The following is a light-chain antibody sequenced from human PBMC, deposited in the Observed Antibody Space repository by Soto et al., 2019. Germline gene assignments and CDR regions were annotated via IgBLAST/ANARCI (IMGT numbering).Light chain of an antibody. J-gene: IGKJ1*01. V-gene: IGKV1-39*01. CDR2: GAS. CDR3: QQSYNRPRT. Sequence: DIQLTQFPASLSASVGDRVTITCRASQNTRTLLNWYQQKTGKAPKLLIYGASNLKSGVPSRFSAAGSGTEFALTITNLQPEDFATYYCQQSYNRPRTFGPGAKLEI. CDR1: QNTRTL.